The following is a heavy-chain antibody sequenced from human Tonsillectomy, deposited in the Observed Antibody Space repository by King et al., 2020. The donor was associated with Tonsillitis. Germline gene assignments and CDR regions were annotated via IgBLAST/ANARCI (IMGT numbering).Heavy chain of an antibody. V-gene: IGHV5-10-1*03. Sequence: VQLVESGAEVKKPGESLRISCKGSGYSFTSYWISWVRQMPGKGLEWMGRIDPSDSYTYYSPSFQGHVTISADKAITTAYLQWSSLKASDTAMYYCARRDCRSTSCYFDYWGQGTLVTVSS. J-gene: IGHJ4*02. CDR1: GYSFTSYW. CDR2: IDPSDSYT. CDR3: ARRDCRSTSCYFDY. D-gene: IGHD2-2*01.